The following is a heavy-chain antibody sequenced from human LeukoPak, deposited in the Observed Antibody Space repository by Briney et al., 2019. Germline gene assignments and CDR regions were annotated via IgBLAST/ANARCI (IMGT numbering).Heavy chain of an antibody. J-gene: IGHJ5*02. V-gene: IGHV4-59*11. CDR1: GGSISSHY. D-gene: IGHD3-3*01. Sequence: SETLSLTCTVPGGSISSHYWSWIRQPPGKGLEWIGYIYYSGSTNYNPSLKSRVTISVDTSKNQFSLKLSSVTAADTAVYYCARVETYYDFWSGYMFDPWGQGTLDTVSS. CDR3: ARVETYYDFWSGYMFDP. CDR2: IYYSGST.